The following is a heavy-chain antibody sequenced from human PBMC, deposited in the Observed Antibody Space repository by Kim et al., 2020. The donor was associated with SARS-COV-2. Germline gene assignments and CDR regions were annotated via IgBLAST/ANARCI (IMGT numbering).Heavy chain of an antibody. Sequence: SETLSLTCTASGGSISSGGYYWSWIRQHPGKGLEWIGYIYYSGSTYYNPSLKSRVTISVDTSKNQFSLKLSSVTAADTAVYYCARDQIVVVPAAPYYYYGMDVWGQGTTVTVSS. CDR3: ARDQIVVVPAAPYYYYGMDV. V-gene: IGHV4-31*03. J-gene: IGHJ6*02. D-gene: IGHD2-2*01. CDR2: IYYSGST. CDR1: GGSISSGGYY.